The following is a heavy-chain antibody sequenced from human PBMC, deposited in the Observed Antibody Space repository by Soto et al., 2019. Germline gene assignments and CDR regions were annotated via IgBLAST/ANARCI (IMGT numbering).Heavy chain of an antibody. CDR1: GYSFTSYW. Sequence: GESLKISCKGSGYSFTSYWIGWVRQMPGKGLEWMGIIYPGDPDTRYSPSFQGQVTISADKSISTAYLQWSSLKASDTAMYYCARPIVGANPGYYFDYWGQGTLVTVSS. D-gene: IGHD1-26*01. CDR2: IYPGDPDT. V-gene: IGHV5-51*01. CDR3: ARPIVGANPGYYFDY. J-gene: IGHJ4*02.